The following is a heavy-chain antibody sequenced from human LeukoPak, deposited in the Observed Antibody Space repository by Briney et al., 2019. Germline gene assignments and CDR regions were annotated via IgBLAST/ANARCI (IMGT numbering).Heavy chain of an antibody. J-gene: IGHJ4*02. CDR1: GYTLTGLS. CDR2: FDPEAGET. Sequence: ASVKVSCKVSGYTLTGLSIHWVGQAPGKGLEWMGGFDPEAGETIYTQKFQNRATLTGDTSTDTAYMELSSLRSDDTAMFYCAAVPSSSWSTLLSFWGQGTLVTVSS. V-gene: IGHV1-24*01. D-gene: IGHD6-13*01. CDR3: AAVPSSSWSTLLSF.